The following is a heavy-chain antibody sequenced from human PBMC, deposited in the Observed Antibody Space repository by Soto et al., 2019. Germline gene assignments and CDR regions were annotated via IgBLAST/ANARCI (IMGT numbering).Heavy chain of an antibody. CDR2: IDPSDSYT. CDR1: GYSFTSYW. D-gene: IGHD6-6*01. J-gene: IGHJ5*02. Sequence: PGESLKISCKCSGYSFTSYWISWVRQMPGKGLEWMGRIDPSDSYTNYSPSFQGHATISADKSISTAYLQWSSLKASDTAMYYCARDDSSSSWFDPWGQGTLVTSPQ. V-gene: IGHV5-10-1*01. CDR3: ARDDSSSSWFDP.